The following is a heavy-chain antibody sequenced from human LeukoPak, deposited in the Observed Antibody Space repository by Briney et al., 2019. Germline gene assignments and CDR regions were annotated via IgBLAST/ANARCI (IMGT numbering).Heavy chain of an antibody. CDR1: GGSISSSSYY. D-gene: IGHD3-9*01. J-gene: IGHJ5*02. Sequence: SETLSLTCTVSGGSISSSSYYWGWIRQPPGKGLEWIGSIYYSGSTYYNPSLKSRVTISVDTSKNQFSLKLSSVTAADTAVYYCARGNNVLRYFDWLNWFDPWGQGTLVTVSS. V-gene: IGHV4-39*07. CDR3: ARGNNVLRYFDWLNWFDP. CDR2: IYYSGST.